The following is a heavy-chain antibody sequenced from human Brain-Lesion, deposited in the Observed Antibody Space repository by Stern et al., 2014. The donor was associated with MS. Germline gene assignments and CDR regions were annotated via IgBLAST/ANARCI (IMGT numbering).Heavy chain of an antibody. CDR1: GGSISSSTYY. CDR2: IYYSGFT. CDR3: ARHDSVPRPSQLYSARDRGPGYFDY. Sequence: QLQLQESGPGLVKPSETLSLTCTVSGGSISSSTYYWAWIRQPPGKGLEWIGNIYYSGFTYYNPSLKSRVTISVDMSKNQFSLKLSSVTAADTAIYYCARHDSVPRPSQLYSARDRGPGYFDYRGPGTLVTVSP. V-gene: IGHV4-39*01. D-gene: IGHD1-26*01. J-gene: IGHJ4*03.